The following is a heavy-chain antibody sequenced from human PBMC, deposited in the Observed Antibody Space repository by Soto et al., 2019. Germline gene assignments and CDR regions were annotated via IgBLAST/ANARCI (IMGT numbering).Heavy chain of an antibody. CDR3: AGEKVGTTGIDF. Sequence: QAQLVQSGAEVKKPGASVKVSCKASGYTFTGYDINWVRQATGQGLEWMGWMNPNSGNTGYAQNFQGRVTMTRDNSITTAYMELTSLRDDDPAVYYCAGEKVGTTGIDFWGQGTRVTVSS. V-gene: IGHV1-8*01. J-gene: IGHJ4*02. D-gene: IGHD1-26*01. CDR2: MNPNSGNT. CDR1: GYTFTGYD.